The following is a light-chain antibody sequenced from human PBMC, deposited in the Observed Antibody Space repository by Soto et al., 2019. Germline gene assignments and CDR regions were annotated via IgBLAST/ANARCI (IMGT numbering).Light chain of an antibody. CDR1: SADVGGHNF. CDR3: SSYSTSSTLNYV. CDR2: EVT. Sequence: QSALTQPASVSGSPGQSITISCTGTSADVGGHNFVSWYQQHPGKAPKLMIYEVTNRPSGVSNRFSGSKSGNTASLTISVLQAEDEADYYCSSYSTSSTLNYVFGTGTQLTVL. J-gene: IGLJ1*01. V-gene: IGLV2-14*01.